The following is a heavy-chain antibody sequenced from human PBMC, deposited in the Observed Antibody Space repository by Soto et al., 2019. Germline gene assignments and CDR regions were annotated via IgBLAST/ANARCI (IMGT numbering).Heavy chain of an antibody. CDR3: ARTTAVPNTLRSRYYFDY. Sequence: QVQLQESGPGLLQPSETLSLTCSVSGGSVNNRTYYWSWIRQPPGKRLEWIGYVYYSGTTNYNPSLKSRVSISVDTSKNPFSLSLSSVTAADTALYYCARTTAVPNTLRSRYYFDYWGQGTLVTVSS. J-gene: IGHJ4*02. D-gene: IGHD4-17*01. CDR2: VYYSGTT. CDR1: GGSVNNRTYY. V-gene: IGHV4-61*01.